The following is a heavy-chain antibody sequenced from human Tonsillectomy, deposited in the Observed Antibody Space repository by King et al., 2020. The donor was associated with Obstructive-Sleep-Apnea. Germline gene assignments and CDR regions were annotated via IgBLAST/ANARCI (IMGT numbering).Heavy chain of an antibody. J-gene: IGHJ4*02. Sequence: QLQESGPGLVKPSETLSLTCTVSGGSINSYYWSWIRQPPGKGLEWIGYIYYSGTTNYNPSLKSRVTISLDTSKNQFSLKLSSVTAADTAVYYCARIYSGYDFDYWGQGTLVTVSS. D-gene: IGHD5-12*01. V-gene: IGHV4-59*08. CDR2: IYYSGTT. CDR3: ARIYSGYDFDY. CDR1: GGSINSYY.